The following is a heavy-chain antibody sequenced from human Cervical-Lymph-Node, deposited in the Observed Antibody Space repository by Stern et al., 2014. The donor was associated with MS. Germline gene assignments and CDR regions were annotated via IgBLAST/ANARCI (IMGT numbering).Heavy chain of an antibody. CDR1: GFTFGHYA. CDR2: FSYDGDIK. D-gene: IGHD3-16*01. V-gene: IGHV3-30*01. J-gene: IGHJ4*02. CDR3: AREKDYSGYGFGGTLDS. Sequence: VQLVQSGGGVVQPGRSLRLSCAASGFTFGHYAMHWVRQAPGKGLEWVAFFSYDGDIKDYANSVKGRFTISRDNFKNTLILQMNSLRPEDTAVYYCAREKDYSGYGFGGTLDSWGQGTLVTVSS.